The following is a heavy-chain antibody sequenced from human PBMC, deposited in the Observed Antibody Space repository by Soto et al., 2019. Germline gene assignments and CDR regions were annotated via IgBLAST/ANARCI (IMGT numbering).Heavy chain of an antibody. CDR2: IIPIFGTA. CDR1: GGTFSSYA. V-gene: IGHV1-69*06. J-gene: IGHJ6*02. Sequence: GASVKVSCKASGGTFSSYAISWVRQAPGQGLEWMGGIIPIFGTANYAQKFQGRVTITADKSTSTAYMELSSLRSEDTAVYYCARAKTRGPKYYYYGMDVWGQGTTVTV. CDR3: ARAKTRGPKYYYYGMDV.